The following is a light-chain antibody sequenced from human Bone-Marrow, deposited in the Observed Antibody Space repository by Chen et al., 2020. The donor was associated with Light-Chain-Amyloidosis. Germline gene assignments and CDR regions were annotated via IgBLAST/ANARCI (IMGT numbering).Light chain of an antibody. J-gene: IGKJ4*01. CDR2: DAS. CDR3: QQRSNCPLT. Sequence: EIVLTQSPATLSLSPGERATLSCRASQSVSSYLAWYQQKPGQAPRLLIYDASNRATGIPARFSGSGYGTDFTLTLSSIEPEDFAVYDCQQRSNCPLTFGGGTKVEIK. V-gene: IGKV3-11*01. CDR1: QSVSSY.